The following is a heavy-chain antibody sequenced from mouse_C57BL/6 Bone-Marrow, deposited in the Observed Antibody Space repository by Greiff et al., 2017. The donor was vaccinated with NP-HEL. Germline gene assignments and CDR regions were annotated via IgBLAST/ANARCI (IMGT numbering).Heavy chain of an antibody. CDR3: ARDYGSFYYYAMDY. CDR1: GFNIKDYY. D-gene: IGHD1-1*01. V-gene: IGHV14-2*01. J-gene: IGHJ4*01. CDR2: IDPEDGDT. Sequence: VQLQQSGAELVKPGASVKLSCTASGFNIKDYYMHWVKQRTEQGLEWIGRIDPEDGDTKYAPKFQGKATITGDTTSNTDYLQISSLTSEDTAVYYCARDYGSFYYYAMDYWGQGTAVTVSS.